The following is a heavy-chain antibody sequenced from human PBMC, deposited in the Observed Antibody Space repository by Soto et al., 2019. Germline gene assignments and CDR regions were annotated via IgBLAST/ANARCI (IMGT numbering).Heavy chain of an antibody. CDR1: GGSISSGDYY. J-gene: IGHJ4*02. CDR2: IYYSGST. V-gene: IGHV4-30-4*01. Sequence: SETLSFTCTVSGGSISSGDYYWSWIRQPPGKGLEWIGYIYYSGSTYYNPSLKSRVTISVDTSKNQFSLKLSSVTAAGTAVYYCARAQSDYYDCSGNYFFRYWGQGTLVTVSS. CDR3: ARAQSDYYDCSGNYFFRY. D-gene: IGHD3-22*01.